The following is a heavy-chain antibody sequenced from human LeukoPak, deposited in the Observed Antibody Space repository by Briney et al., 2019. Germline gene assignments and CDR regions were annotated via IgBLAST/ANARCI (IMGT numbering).Heavy chain of an antibody. V-gene: IGHV4-61*02. Sequence: SETLSLTCAVSGYSISSGSYYWSWIRQPAGKGLEWIGRIYTSGSTNYNPSLKGRVTISVDTSKNQFSLKLSSVTAADTAVYYCARVESRSFDYWGQGTLVTVSS. D-gene: IGHD1-14*01. J-gene: IGHJ4*02. CDR1: GYSISSGSYY. CDR3: ARVESRSFDY. CDR2: IYTSGST.